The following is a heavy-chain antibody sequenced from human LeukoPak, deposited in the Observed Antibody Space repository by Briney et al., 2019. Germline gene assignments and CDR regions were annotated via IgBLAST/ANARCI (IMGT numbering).Heavy chain of an antibody. Sequence: GGSLRLSCAASGFTFSSYAMSWVRQAPGKGLEWVSAISGSGGSTYYAESVKGRFTISRDNSKNTLYLQMNSLRAEDTAVYYCARTSGWSDWHFDLWGRGTLVTVSS. D-gene: IGHD6-19*01. J-gene: IGHJ2*01. CDR2: ISGSGGST. CDR3: ARTSGWSDWHFDL. V-gene: IGHV3-23*01. CDR1: GFTFSSYA.